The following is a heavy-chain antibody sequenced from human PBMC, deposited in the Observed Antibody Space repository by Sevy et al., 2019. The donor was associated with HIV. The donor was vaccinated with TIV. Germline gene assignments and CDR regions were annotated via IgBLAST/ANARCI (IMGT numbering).Heavy chain of an antibody. CDR3: AKEGGGYNYDSSGLFDY. V-gene: IGHV3-23*01. CDR2: LSGSAYST. CDR1: GFTFSTYA. D-gene: IGHD3-22*01. J-gene: IGHJ4*02. Sequence: GGSLRLSCTASGFTFSTYAMSWVRQAPGKGLEWVSGLSGSAYSTYYADSVKGRFIISRDNSKNTLDLQRNSLRADDTAVYYCAKEGGGYNYDSSGLFDYWGQGALVTVSS.